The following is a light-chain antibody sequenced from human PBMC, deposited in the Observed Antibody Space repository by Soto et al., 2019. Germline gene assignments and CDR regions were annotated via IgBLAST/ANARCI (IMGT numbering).Light chain of an antibody. V-gene: IGKV1-5*01. CDR3: QQYDNYPLT. CDR2: DAS. J-gene: IGKJ4*01. CDR1: QSVRSW. Sequence: DIQMTQSPATLSASVGDRVTITCRASQSVRSWLAWYQQKPGTAPKLLIFDASRLESGVPSRFSGGASGTEFTLTISSLQPDDFATYYCQQYDNYPLTFGGGTKVDIK.